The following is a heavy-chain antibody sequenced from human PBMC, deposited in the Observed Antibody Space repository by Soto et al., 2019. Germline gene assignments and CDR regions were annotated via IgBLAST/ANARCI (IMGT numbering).Heavy chain of an antibody. CDR1: GGSISSYY. CDR2: IYYSGST. D-gene: IGHD5-12*01. Sequence: QVQLQESGPGLVKPSETLSLTCTVSGGSISSYYWSWIRQPPGKGLEWIGYIYYSGSTNYNPSLKSRVTISVDTSKNQFSLKLSSVTAADTAVYYCARHSGYDFLFDYWGQGTLVTVSS. CDR3: ARHSGYDFLFDY. J-gene: IGHJ4*02. V-gene: IGHV4-59*01.